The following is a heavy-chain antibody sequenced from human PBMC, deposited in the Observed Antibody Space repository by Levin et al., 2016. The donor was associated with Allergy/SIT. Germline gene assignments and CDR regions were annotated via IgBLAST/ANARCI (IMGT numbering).Heavy chain of an antibody. Sequence: GESLKISCAASGFTFDDYGMSWVRQAPGKGLEWVSGINWNGGSTGYADSVKGRFTISRDNAKNSLYLQMNSLRAEDTALYYCARDGYDSSGYYYPYFDYWGQGTLVTVSS. D-gene: IGHD3-22*01. V-gene: IGHV3-20*04. J-gene: IGHJ4*02. CDR2: INWNGGST. CDR3: ARDGYDSSGYYYPYFDY. CDR1: GFTFDDYG.